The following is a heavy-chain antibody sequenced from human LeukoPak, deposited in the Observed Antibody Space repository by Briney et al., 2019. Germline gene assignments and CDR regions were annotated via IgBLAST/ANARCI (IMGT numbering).Heavy chain of an antibody. V-gene: IGHV4-31*03. CDR3: ASAQVNNYYYYGMDV. D-gene: IGHD1/OR15-1a*01. CDR2: IYYSGST. Sequence: SEALSLTCTVSGGSISSGGYYWSWIRQHPGKGLEWIGYIYYSGSTYYNPSLKSRVTISVDTSNNQFSLKLRYVTAEDTEVCYCASAQVNNYYYYGMDVWGQGTTVTVSS. J-gene: IGHJ6*01. CDR1: GGSISSGGYY.